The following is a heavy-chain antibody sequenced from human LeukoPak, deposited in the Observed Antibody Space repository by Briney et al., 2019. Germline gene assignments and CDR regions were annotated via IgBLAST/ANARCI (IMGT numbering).Heavy chain of an antibody. Sequence: SVKVSCKASGGTFSSYAISWVRQAPGQGLEWMGRIIPIFGTANYAQKFQGRLTITADESTRTAYMELSSLRSEDTAVYYCAREYDSSGYYYLNWFDPWGQGTLVTVSS. CDR2: IIPIFGTA. D-gene: IGHD3-22*01. CDR1: GGTFSSYA. V-gene: IGHV1-69*15. J-gene: IGHJ5*02. CDR3: AREYDSSGYYYLNWFDP.